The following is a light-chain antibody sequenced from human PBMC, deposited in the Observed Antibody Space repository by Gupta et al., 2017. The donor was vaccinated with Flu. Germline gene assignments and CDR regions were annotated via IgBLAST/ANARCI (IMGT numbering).Light chain of an antibody. J-gene: IGKJ4*01. Sequence: TLSVSPGERATLSCRASQSVSSNLAWYQQKPGQAPRLLIYGASTRATGIPARFSGSGSGTEFTLTISSLQSEDFAVYYCQQYNNWPPGVTFGGGTKVEIK. CDR1: QSVSSN. V-gene: IGKV3-15*01. CDR2: GAS. CDR3: QQYNNWPPGVT.